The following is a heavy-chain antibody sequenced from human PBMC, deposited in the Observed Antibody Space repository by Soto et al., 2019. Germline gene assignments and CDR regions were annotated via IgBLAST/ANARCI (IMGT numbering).Heavy chain of an antibody. Sequence: QITLKESGPTLVKPTQTLTLTCTFSGFSLSTSGVGVNWIRQPPGKALEWLVLIYWHDDKRYSPSLKSRLTITKDTSKNQVVLTMTNMDPVDTATYYCAHRGGATVGLYYFDYWGQGALVTVSS. J-gene: IGHJ4*02. CDR3: AHRGGATVGLYYFDY. V-gene: IGHV2-5*01. CDR2: IYWHDDK. D-gene: IGHD3-16*01. CDR1: GFSLSTSGVG.